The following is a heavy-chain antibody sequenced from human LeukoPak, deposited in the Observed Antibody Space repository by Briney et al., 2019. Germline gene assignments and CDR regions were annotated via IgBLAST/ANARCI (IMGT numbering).Heavy chain of an antibody. V-gene: IGHV1-8*01. CDR3: ARGVVPAAHDAFDI. CDR2: MNPNSGNT. CDR1: GYTFTSYD. Sequence: ASVKVSCKASGYTFTSYDINWVRQATGQGLEWMGWMNPNSGNTGYAQKFQGRVTMTRNTSISTAYMELSSLRSVDTAVYYCARGVVPAAHDAFDIWGQGTMVTVSS. D-gene: IGHD2-2*01. J-gene: IGHJ3*02.